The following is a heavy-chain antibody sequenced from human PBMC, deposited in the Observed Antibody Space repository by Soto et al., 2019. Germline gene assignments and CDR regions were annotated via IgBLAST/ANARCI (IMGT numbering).Heavy chain of an antibody. CDR3: ARGLISGSHYSGGWYYFDS. CDR1: GGSFSDYI. J-gene: IGHJ4*02. V-gene: IGHV4-34*01. CDR2: INHSGSA. Sequence: QVQLQQSGAGLLKPSETLSLTCDVYGGSFSDYIWTWIRQTPGKGLQWIGQINHSGSANYNPSLKSQVTISVHPSSSQFSLELSSVTAADTAVYYCARGLISGSHYSGGWYYFDSWGQGTQVTVSS. D-gene: IGHD1-26*01.